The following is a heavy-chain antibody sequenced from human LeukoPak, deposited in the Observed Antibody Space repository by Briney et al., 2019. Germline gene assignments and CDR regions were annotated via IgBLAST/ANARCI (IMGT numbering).Heavy chain of an antibody. D-gene: IGHD3-22*01. CDR1: GYTFTGYY. V-gene: IGHV1-2*02. CDR3: ARTSHYYDSSGYYYPYYYYGMDV. CDR2: INPHSGGT. J-gene: IGHJ6*02. Sequence: ASVKVSCKASGYTFTGYYMHWVRQAPGQGLEWMGWINPHSGGTNSAQKFQGRVTMTRDTSISTAYMVLSRLRSDDTAVYYCARTSHYYDSSGYYYPYYYYGMDVWGQGTTVTVSS.